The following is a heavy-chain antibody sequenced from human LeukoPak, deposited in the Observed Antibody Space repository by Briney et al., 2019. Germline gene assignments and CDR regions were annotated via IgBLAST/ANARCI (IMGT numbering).Heavy chain of an antibody. V-gene: IGHV3-64*01. D-gene: IGHD3-9*01. CDR2: ISSNGGRT. CDR3: ARDRRYFDWLHDAFDI. CDR1: GFTFRSYG. J-gene: IGHJ3*02. Sequence: GGSLRLSCAASGFTFRSYGMHWVRQAPGKGLEYVSAISSNGGRTYYANSVKGRFTISRDNSRNTLYLQMGSLRAEDTAVYYCARDRRYFDWLHDAFDIWGQGTMVTVSS.